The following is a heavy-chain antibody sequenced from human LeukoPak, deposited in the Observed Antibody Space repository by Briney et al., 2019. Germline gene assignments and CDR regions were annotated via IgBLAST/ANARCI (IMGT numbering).Heavy chain of an antibody. D-gene: IGHD4-17*01. CDR3: ASDLKVATVTTEDY. Sequence: GGSLTLSCQASGFTFSSYSMNCVRQAPGKGLEWVSSISSSSSYIYYADSVKGRSTISRDNAKNSLYLQMNSLRAENTAVYYCASDLKVATVTTEDYWGQGSLVTVSS. J-gene: IGHJ4*02. V-gene: IGHV3-21*01. CDR2: ISSSSSYI. CDR1: GFTFSSYS.